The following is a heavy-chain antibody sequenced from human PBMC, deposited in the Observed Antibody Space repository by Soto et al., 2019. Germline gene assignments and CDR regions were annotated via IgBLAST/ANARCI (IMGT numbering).Heavy chain of an antibody. Sequence: PSETLSLTCAVFGGSFSGYYWNWIRQPPGKGLEWIGEINHSGSTNYNPSLKSRVTISVDTSKNQFSLKLSSVTAADTAVYYCTRGFLGGSSYSGGWYYFDSWAQEPRVSVSS. CDR1: GGSFSGYY. J-gene: IGHJ4*02. D-gene: IGHD2-15*01. CDR3: TRGFLGGSSYSGGWYYFDS. V-gene: IGHV4-34*01. CDR2: INHSGST.